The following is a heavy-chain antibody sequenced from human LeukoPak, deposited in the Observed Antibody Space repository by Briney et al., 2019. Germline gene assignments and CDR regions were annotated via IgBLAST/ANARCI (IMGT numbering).Heavy chain of an antibody. V-gene: IGHV3-23*01. CDR2: ISGSGGST. J-gene: IGHJ5*02. D-gene: IGHD3-9*01. CDR3: AIPPDVLRYFDWP. CDR1: GFTFSSYA. Sequence: PGGSLRLSCAGSGFTFSSYAMSWVRQAPGKGLEWVSAISGSGGSTYYADSVKGRFTISRDNSKNTLYLQMNSLRAEDTAVYYCAIPPDVLRYFDWPWGQGTLVTVSS.